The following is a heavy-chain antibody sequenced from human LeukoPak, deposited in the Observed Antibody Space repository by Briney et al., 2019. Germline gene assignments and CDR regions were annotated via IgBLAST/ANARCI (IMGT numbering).Heavy chain of an antibody. J-gene: IGHJ4*02. Sequence: GGSLRLSCAASGFTFSSYGMHWVRQAPGKGLEWVAVIWYDGSNKYYADSVKGRFTISRDNSKNTLYLQMNSLRAEDTAVYYCARGDSDYVWGSYRYGGYFDYWGQGTLVTVSS. CDR2: IWYDGSNK. CDR3: ARGDSDYVWGSYRYGGYFDY. V-gene: IGHV3-30*19. D-gene: IGHD3-16*02. CDR1: GFTFSSYG.